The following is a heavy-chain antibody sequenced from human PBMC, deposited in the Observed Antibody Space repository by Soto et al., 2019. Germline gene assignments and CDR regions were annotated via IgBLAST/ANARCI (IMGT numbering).Heavy chain of an antibody. J-gene: IGHJ2*01. V-gene: IGHV1-69*12. CDR2: IIPIFGKA. D-gene: IGHD5-12*01. CDR3: ARGNHRWLQLWYFDL. CDR1: GGTFSSYT. Sequence: QVQLVQSGAEVKKPGSSVTVSCKASGGTFSSYTISWVRQAPGQGLEWMGGIIPIFGKANYAQKFQGRVTITADESTSTAYMELSSLRSEYTAVYYCARGNHRWLQLWYFDLWGRGTLVTVSS.